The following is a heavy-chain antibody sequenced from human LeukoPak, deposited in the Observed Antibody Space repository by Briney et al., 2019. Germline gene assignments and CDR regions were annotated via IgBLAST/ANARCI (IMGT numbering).Heavy chain of an antibody. CDR3: ARVGYYASGNYYNDRGAFDY. J-gene: IGHJ4*02. V-gene: IGHV4-59*01. Sequence: SSETLSLTCAVYGGSFSGYYWSWIRQPPGKGLGWIGYIYYSGSTNYNPSLKSRVTISVDTSKNQFSLKLSSLTAADTAVYYCARVGYYASGNYYNDRGAFDYWGQGTLVIVSS. CDR1: GGSFSGYY. D-gene: IGHD3-10*01. CDR2: IYYSGST.